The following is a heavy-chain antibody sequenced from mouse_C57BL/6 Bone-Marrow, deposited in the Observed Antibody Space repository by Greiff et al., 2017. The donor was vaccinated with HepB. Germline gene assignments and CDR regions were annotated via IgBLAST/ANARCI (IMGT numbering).Heavy chain of an antibody. CDR2: IDPSDSYT. Sequence: QVQLQQPGAELVKPGASVKLSCKASGYTFTSYWMQWVKQRPGQGLEWIGEIDPSDSYTNYNQKFKGKATLTVDTSSSTAYMQLSSLTSEDSAVYFCAREVTTVAGKNYFDYWGQGTTLTVSS. V-gene: IGHV1-50*01. D-gene: IGHD1-1*01. J-gene: IGHJ2*01. CDR3: AREVTTVAGKNYFDY. CDR1: GYTFTSYW.